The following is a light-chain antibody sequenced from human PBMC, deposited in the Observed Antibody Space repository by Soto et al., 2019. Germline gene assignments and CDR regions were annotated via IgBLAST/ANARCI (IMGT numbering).Light chain of an antibody. CDR3: SSYTSSSTPPGV. J-gene: IGLJ3*02. CDR1: SSDVGGYNY. CDR2: DVS. Sequence: QSALTQPASVSGSPGQSITISCTGTSSDVGGYNYVSWYQQHPGKAPKLMIYDVSNRPSGVSNRFSGSKSGNTASLTISGLQAEDEADYYCSSYTSSSTPPGVFGGGTKVTVL. V-gene: IGLV2-14*01.